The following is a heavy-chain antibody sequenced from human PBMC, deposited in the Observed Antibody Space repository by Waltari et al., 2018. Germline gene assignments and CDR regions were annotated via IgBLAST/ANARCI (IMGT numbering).Heavy chain of an antibody. CDR3: VRGYATPFDY. CDR1: GSTFTDYY. Sequence: EVQLVESGGGLVKPGGSLRLSCKASGSTFTDYYMHWVQQAPGKGLEWMGRVDPEDGETIYPEKFQGRVTITADTSTDTAYMELSSLRSEDTAVYYCVRGYATPFDYWGQGTLVTVSS. V-gene: IGHV1-69-2*01. CDR2: VDPEDGET. J-gene: IGHJ4*02. D-gene: IGHD2-15*01.